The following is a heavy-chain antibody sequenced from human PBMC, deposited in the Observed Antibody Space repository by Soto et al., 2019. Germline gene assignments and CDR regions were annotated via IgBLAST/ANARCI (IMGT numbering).Heavy chain of an antibody. J-gene: IGHJ6*02. Sequence: QVQLQESGPGLVKPSQTLSLTCTVSGGSISSGGYYWSWIRQHPGKGLEWIGYIYYSGSTYYNPSLKSRVTISXXTXKXXFSLKLSSVTAADTAVYYCARDTTVNSYYYYGMDVWGQGTTVTVSS. CDR1: GGSISSGGYY. CDR3: ARDTTVNSYYYYGMDV. V-gene: IGHV4-31*03. CDR2: IYYSGST. D-gene: IGHD4-4*01.